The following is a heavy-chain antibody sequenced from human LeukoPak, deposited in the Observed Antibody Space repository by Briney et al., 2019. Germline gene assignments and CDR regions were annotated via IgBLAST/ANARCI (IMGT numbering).Heavy chain of an antibody. J-gene: IGHJ5*02. Sequence: GGSLSLSCAASGFTLSNYDMNWVRQAPGKGLEWVSSISTSSRYIYYKDSVRGRFTISSDDAKNSLYLEMNSLRAEDTAVYYCARADCSSSTCYLRRSWFDPWGQGTLVTVSS. CDR2: ISTSSRYI. V-gene: IGHV3-21*01. D-gene: IGHD2-2*01. CDR1: GFTLSNYD. CDR3: ARADCSSSTCYLRRSWFDP.